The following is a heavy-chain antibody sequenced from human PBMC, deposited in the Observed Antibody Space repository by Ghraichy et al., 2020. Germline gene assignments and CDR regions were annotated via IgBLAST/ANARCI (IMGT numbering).Heavy chain of an antibody. CDR1: GGSISRYY. Sequence: SETLSLTCTVSGGSISRYYWSWIRQPPGKGMEWIGYIYYSGSTNYNPSLKSRVTISVDTSKDQFSLKLSSVTAADTAVYYCARVYCSSTTCYPYFDSWGQGTLVTVSS. J-gene: IGHJ4*02. CDR2: IYYSGST. V-gene: IGHV4-59*01. D-gene: IGHD2-2*01. CDR3: ARVYCSSTTCYPYFDS.